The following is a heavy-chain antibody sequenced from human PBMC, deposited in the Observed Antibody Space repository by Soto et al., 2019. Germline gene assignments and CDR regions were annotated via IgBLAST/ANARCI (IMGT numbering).Heavy chain of an antibody. Sequence: PSETLSLTCTVSGGSISSGGYYWSWIRQHPGKGLEWIGYIYYSGSTYYNPSLKSRVTISVDTSKNQFSLKLSSVTAADTAVYYCARAVRDIVLMVYALDYWGQGTLVTVSS. CDR2: IYYSGST. D-gene: IGHD2-8*01. V-gene: IGHV4-31*03. J-gene: IGHJ4*02. CDR1: GGSISSGGYY. CDR3: ARAVRDIVLMVYALDY.